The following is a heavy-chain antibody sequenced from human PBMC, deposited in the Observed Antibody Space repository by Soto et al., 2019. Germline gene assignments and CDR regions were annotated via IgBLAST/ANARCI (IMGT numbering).Heavy chain of an antibody. J-gene: IGHJ4*02. CDR1: GFTFSNAW. CDR3: ARGGCSATSCLDY. V-gene: IGHV3-15*07. CDR2: IKSKTDGGTT. D-gene: IGHD2-2*01. Sequence: EVQLVESGGGLVKPGGSLRLSCAASGFTFSNAWMNWVRQAPGKGLEWVGRIKSKTDGGTTDYAAPVKGRFTISRDDSKNTLYLQMNSLKTEDTAVYYCARGGCSATSCLDYWGQGALVTVSS.